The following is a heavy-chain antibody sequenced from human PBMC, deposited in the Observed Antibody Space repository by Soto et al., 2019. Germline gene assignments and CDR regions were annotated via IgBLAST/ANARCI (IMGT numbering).Heavy chain of an antibody. J-gene: IGHJ4*02. CDR1: GYTFTGYY. D-gene: IGHD6-13*01. CDR3: ARGDSSSFGGFDY. Sequence: GASVKVSCKASGYTFTGYYMHWVRQAPGQGLEWMGWINPNSGGTNYAQKFQGRVTMTRDTSISTAYMELSRLRSDDTAVYYCARGDSSSFGGFDYWGQGTLVTVSS. CDR2: INPNSGGT. V-gene: IGHV1-2*02.